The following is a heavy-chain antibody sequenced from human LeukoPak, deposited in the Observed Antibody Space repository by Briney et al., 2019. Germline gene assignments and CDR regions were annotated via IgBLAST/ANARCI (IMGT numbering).Heavy chain of an antibody. CDR3: ARGLSGNDEYDIGDNWFDP. Sequence: GASVKVSCKASGYTFTSYDINWVRQATGQGLEWMGWMNPNSGNTGYAQKFQGRVTITRNTSISTAYMELSSLRSEDTAVYYCARGLSGNDEYDIGDNWFDPWGQGTLVTVSS. J-gene: IGHJ5*02. CDR2: MNPNSGNT. CDR1: GYTFTSYD. V-gene: IGHV1-8*03. D-gene: IGHD3-9*01.